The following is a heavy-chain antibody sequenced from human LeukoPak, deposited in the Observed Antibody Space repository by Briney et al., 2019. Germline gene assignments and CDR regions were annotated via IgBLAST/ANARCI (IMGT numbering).Heavy chain of an antibody. CDR2: ISSSSSYI. CDR3: ARGAADLNNYYYYIDV. D-gene: IGHD1/OR15-1a*01. V-gene: IGHV3-21*01. CDR1: GFTFSSYS. Sequence: GGSLRLSCAASGFTFSSYSMNWVRQAPGKGLEWVSSISSSSSYIYYADSVKGRFTISRDNAKNSLYLQMNSLRAEDTAVYYCARGAADLNNYYYYIDVWGEGTTVTVSS. J-gene: IGHJ6*03.